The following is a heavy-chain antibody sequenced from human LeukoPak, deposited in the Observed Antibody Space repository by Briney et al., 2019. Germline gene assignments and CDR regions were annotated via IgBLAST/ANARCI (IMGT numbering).Heavy chain of an antibody. V-gene: IGHV3-21*01. D-gene: IGHD3-16*02. CDR1: GFTFSSYS. Sequence: SGGSLRLSCAASGFTFSSYSMNWVRQAPGKGLEWVSSISSSSYIYYADSVKGRFTISRDNAKNSLYLQMNSLRAEDTAVYYCARDAYDYVWGSYPENAFDIWGQGTMVTVSS. J-gene: IGHJ3*02. CDR2: ISSSSYI. CDR3: ARDAYDYVWGSYPENAFDI.